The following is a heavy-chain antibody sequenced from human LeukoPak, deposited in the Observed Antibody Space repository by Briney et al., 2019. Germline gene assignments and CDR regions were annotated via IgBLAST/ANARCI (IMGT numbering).Heavy chain of an antibody. D-gene: IGHD5-12*01. CDR3: ARYHSGYDDY. Sequence: SETLSLTCTVSGGSISSSSYYWGWIRQPPGKGLEWIGSMYYSGSTFYNPSLKSRVTISVDTSKNQFSLKLSSVTAADTAVYYCARYHSGYDDYWGQGTLVTVSS. CDR1: GGSISSSSYY. V-gene: IGHV4-39*07. J-gene: IGHJ4*02. CDR2: MYYSGST.